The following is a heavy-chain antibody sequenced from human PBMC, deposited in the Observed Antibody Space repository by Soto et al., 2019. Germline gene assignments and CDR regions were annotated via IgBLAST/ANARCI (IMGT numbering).Heavy chain of an antibody. CDR2: FIPIFGAA. D-gene: IGHD3-10*01. J-gene: IGHJ6*02. V-gene: IGHV1-69*12. Sequence: QVQLVQSGAEVKKPGSSVKVSCKASGGTFSSYAISWVRQAPGQGLEWMGGFIPIFGAADYAQNFQGRVTIAADESTSTAYMGLSSLRSEDTGVYYCACPRDNYYFIGMDVWGQGTTVTVSS. CDR3: ACPRDNYYFIGMDV. CDR1: GGTFSSYA.